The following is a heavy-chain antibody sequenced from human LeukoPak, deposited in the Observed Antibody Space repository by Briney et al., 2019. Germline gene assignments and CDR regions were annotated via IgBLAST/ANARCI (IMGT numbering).Heavy chain of an antibody. CDR3: ARDLTSTSNWEFDY. CDR2: INPNSGDT. J-gene: IGHJ4*02. D-gene: IGHD1-26*01. CDR1: GYTFAGYF. V-gene: IGHV1-2*04. Sequence: ASVKASCKASGYTFAGYFIHWVRQAPGQGLEWMGRINPNSGDTEYAPKFQGWVTMTRDTSISTAYVEVSRLISDDTAVYYCARDLTSTSNWEFDYWGQGTLVIVSS.